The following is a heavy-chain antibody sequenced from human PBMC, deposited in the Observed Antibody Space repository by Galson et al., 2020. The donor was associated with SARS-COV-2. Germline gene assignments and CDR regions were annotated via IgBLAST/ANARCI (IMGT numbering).Heavy chain of an antibody. CDR3: ANLFSESMATPPDY. CDR2: ISWNSGSI. CDR1: GFTFDDYA. Sequence: GGSLRLSCAASGFTFDDYAMHWVRQAPGKGLEWVSGISWNSGSIGYADSVKGRFTISRDNAKNSLYLQMNSLRAEDTALYYCANLFSESMATPPDYWGQGTLVTVSS. V-gene: IGHV3-9*01. J-gene: IGHJ4*02. D-gene: IGHD3-10*01.